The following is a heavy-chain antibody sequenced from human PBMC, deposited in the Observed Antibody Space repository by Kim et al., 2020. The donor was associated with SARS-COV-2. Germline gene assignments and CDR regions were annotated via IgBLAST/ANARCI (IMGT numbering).Heavy chain of an antibody. V-gene: IGHV4-34*01. Sequence: SQTLSLTCAVYGGSFSGYYWSWIRQPPGKGLEWIGEINHSGSTNYNPSLKSRVTISVDTSKNQFSLKLSSVTAADTTVYYCARGLVGYCSGGSCYYFDYW. D-gene: IGHD2-15*01. CDR2: INHSGST. CDR1: GGSFSGYY. CDR3: ARGLVGYCSGGSCYYFDY. J-gene: IGHJ4*01.